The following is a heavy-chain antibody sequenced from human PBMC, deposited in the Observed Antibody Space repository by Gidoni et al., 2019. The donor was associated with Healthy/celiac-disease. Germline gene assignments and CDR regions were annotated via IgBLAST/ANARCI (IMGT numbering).Heavy chain of an antibody. Sequence: QVQLQESHPGLVKPSETLSLTCTVSGGSISSYYWSWIRQPPGKGLEWIGYIYYSGSTNYNPSLKSRVTISVDTSKNQFSLKLSSVTAADTAGYYGARERAVAGRVDDAFDIWGQGTMVTVSS. CDR2: IYYSGST. CDR1: GGSISSYY. D-gene: IGHD6-19*01. J-gene: IGHJ3*02. V-gene: IGHV4-59*01. CDR3: ARERAVAGRVDDAFDI.